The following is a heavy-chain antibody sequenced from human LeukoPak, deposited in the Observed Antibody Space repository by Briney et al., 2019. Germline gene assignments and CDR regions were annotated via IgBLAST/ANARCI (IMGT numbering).Heavy chain of an antibody. CDR1: GFKFSNEN. Sequence: GGSLRLSCATSGFKFSNENMTWVRQAPGKGLEWVSVMSADSATTFYADSVKGRFTISRDNAKSTVFLQMSSLRAEDTALYYCARKSASGNYPLDYWGQGTLVTVSS. D-gene: IGHD3-10*01. J-gene: IGHJ4*02. CDR3: ARKSASGNYPLDY. CDR2: MSADSATT. V-gene: IGHV3-23*01.